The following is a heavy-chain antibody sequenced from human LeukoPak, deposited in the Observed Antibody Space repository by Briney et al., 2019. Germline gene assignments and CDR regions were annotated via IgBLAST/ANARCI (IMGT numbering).Heavy chain of an antibody. CDR2: MNPNSGGT. Sequence: ASVKVSCKAFGYTFTGYYMHWVRQAPGQGLEWMGWMNPNSGGTNYAQKFQGRVTMTRDTSINTAYMELSRLRSDDTAVYYCARGPNCGGDCYHFDYWGQGTLVTVSS. J-gene: IGHJ4*02. CDR1: GYTFTGYY. V-gene: IGHV1-2*02. CDR3: ARGPNCGGDCYHFDY. D-gene: IGHD2-21*01.